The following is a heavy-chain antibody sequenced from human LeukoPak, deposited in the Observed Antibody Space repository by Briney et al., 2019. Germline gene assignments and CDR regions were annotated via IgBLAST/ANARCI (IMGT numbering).Heavy chain of an antibody. D-gene: IGHD1-26*01. J-gene: IGHJ6*03. CDR3: ARDPYSGTYGDTYYYYMDA. CDR2: ISSSGSTI. Sequence: RSGGSLRLSCAASGFTFSSYEMNWVRQAPGKGLEWVSYISSSGSTIYYADSVKGRFTISRDNAKNSLYLQMNSLRAEDTAVYYCARDPYSGTYGDTYYYYMDAWGKGTTVTISS. V-gene: IGHV3-48*03. CDR1: GFTFSSYE.